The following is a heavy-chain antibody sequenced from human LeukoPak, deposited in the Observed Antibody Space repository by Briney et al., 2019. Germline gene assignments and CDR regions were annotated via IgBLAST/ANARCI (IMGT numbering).Heavy chain of an antibody. CDR3: ARGGEFDGYSYGLSIDY. V-gene: IGHV3-21*01. Sequence: GGSLRLSCAASGFTFSSYSMKWVRQAPGKGLEWVSLISSSSSYIYYADSAKGRFTISRDNAKNSLYLQINSLRAEDTAVYYCARGGEFDGYSYGLSIDYWGQGTLVTVSS. CDR1: GFTFSSYS. CDR2: ISSSSSYI. J-gene: IGHJ4*02. D-gene: IGHD5-18*01.